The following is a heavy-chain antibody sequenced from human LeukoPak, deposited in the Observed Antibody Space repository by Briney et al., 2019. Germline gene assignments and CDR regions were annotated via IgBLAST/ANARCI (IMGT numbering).Heavy chain of an antibody. CDR3: AVNILTGYYKWTYLDY. V-gene: IGHV3-74*01. D-gene: IGHD3-9*01. CDR2: INSDGSST. J-gene: IGHJ4*02. Sequence: GGSLRLSCAASGFTFSSYWMHWVRQAPGKGLVWVSRINSDGSSTSYADSVKGRFTISRDNAKNTLYLQMNSLRAEDTAVYYCAVNILTGYYKWTYLDYWGQGTLVTVSS. CDR1: GFTFSSYW.